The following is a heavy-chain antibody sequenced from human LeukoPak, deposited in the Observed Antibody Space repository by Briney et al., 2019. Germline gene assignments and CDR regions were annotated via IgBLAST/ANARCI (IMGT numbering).Heavy chain of an antibody. CDR3: ARDPNYYDSPFDY. J-gene: IGHJ4*02. V-gene: IGHV3-21*01. Sequence: GGSLRLSCAASGFTFSSYSMNWVRQAPGKGLEWVSSISSSSSYIYYADSVKGRFTTSRDNAKNSLYLQMNSLRAEDTAVYYCARDPNYYDSPFDYWGQGTLVTVSS. D-gene: IGHD3-22*01. CDR2: ISSSSSYI. CDR1: GFTFSSYS.